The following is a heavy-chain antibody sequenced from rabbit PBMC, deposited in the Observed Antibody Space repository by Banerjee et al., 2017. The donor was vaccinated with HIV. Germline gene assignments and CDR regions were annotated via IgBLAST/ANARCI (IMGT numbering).Heavy chain of an antibody. D-gene: IGHD1-1*01. Sequence: QEQLEEAGGGLVKPGASLTLTCTASGFSFSSGYYMYWVRQAPGKGLEWIACIYAGSGSAYYASWAKGRFTISKTSSTTVTLQMTSLTAADTATYFCARANTSYSNAYDPWGPGTLVTVS. J-gene: IGHJ2*01. V-gene: IGHV1S45*01. CDR1: GFSFSSGYY. CDR2: IYAGSGSA. CDR3: ARANTSYSNAYDP.